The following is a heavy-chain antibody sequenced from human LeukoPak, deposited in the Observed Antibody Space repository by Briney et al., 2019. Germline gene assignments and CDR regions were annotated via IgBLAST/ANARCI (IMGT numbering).Heavy chain of an antibody. CDR1: GYTFTGQD. Sequence: ASVKVSCKASGYTFTGQDMHWVRQAPGQGLEGMGWINPNTGGTKYAQRLQGRVTMTRDTTISTAYMELSRLTSDDTAVYYCASYPRYSSSPPFDYWGQGTLVTVSS. J-gene: IGHJ4*02. CDR3: ASYPRYSSSPPFDY. CDR2: INPNTGGT. D-gene: IGHD6-6*01. V-gene: IGHV1-2*02.